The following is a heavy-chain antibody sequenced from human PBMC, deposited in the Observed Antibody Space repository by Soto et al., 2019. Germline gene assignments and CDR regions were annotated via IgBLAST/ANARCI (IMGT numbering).Heavy chain of an antibody. V-gene: IGHV5-51*01. Sequence: GESLTITCTCSGYNFSRQWIAWVRQKPGKGLEWMGIVYPDDAETRYSPSFQGQVTMSADKSIDTAYLQWSSLKASDTAIYYCAKSEVLEIWGQGTMVTVS. J-gene: IGHJ3*02. CDR3: AKSEVLEI. CDR2: VYPDDAET. CDR1: GYNFSRQW.